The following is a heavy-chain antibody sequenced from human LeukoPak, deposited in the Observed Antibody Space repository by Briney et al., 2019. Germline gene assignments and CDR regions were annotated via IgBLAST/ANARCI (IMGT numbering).Heavy chain of an antibody. V-gene: IGHV3-21*01. Sequence: GGSLRLSCAASGFTFSSYSMNWVRQAPGKGLEWVSSTSSSSSYIYYADSVKGRFTISRDNAKNSLYLQMNSLRAEDTAVYYCARDPPSAVPAATDAFDIWGQGTMVTVSS. CDR1: GFTFSSYS. CDR3: ARDPPSAVPAATDAFDI. D-gene: IGHD2-2*01. CDR2: TSSSSSYI. J-gene: IGHJ3*02.